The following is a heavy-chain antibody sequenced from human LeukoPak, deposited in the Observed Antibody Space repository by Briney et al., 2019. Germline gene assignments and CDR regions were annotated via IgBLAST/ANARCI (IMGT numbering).Heavy chain of an antibody. D-gene: IGHD3-16*02. CDR1: GYTFTGYY. CDR3: ATQGGHDYVWGSYQVPP. J-gene: IGHJ5*02. Sequence: ASVKVSCKASGYTFTGYYMHWVRQAPGQGLEWMGWINPNSGGTNYAQKFQGRVTMTRDTSISTAYMELSSLRSEDTAVYYCATQGGHDYVWGSYQVPPWGQGTLVTVSS. CDR2: INPNSGGT. V-gene: IGHV1-2*02.